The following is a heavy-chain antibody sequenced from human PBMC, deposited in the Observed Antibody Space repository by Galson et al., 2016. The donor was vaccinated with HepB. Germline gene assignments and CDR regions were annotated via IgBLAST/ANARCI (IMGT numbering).Heavy chain of an antibody. D-gene: IGHD2-15*01. CDR3: ARRYCSGGTCYFFDY. J-gene: IGHJ4*02. CDR1: GFTFSSYS. CDR2: INNGSTYI. V-gene: IGHV3-21*01. Sequence: SLRLSCAGSGFTFSSYSMSWVRQAPGKGLEWVSAINNGSTYIKDADSLQGRFTISRENAKRLLYLEMNSLRAEDTAVYYCARRYCSGGTCYFFDYWGQGTLVTVSS.